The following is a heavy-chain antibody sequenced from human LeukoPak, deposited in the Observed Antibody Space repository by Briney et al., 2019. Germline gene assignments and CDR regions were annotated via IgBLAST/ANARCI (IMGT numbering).Heavy chain of an antibody. CDR3: ARSDGPGRYH. Sequence: SETLSLTCTVSGGSINSDDYYWSWIRQPPGKGLEWIGYIYYTGSTYYKPSLKSRVTMSVDTSKNQFSLKLSSVTAADTAVYYCARSDGPGRYHWGQGTLVTVSS. V-gene: IGHV4-30-4*01. J-gene: IGHJ4*02. D-gene: IGHD3-10*01. CDR2: IYYTGST. CDR1: GGSINSDDYY.